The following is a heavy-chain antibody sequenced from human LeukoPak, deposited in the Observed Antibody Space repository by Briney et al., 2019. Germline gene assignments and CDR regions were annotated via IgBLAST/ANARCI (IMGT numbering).Heavy chain of an antibody. CDR3: ARDLDVRGDSYYFDY. J-gene: IGHJ4*02. V-gene: IGHV3-48*04. CDR1: GLTFGSYA. CDR2: ISSSSSTI. Sequence: GGSLRLSCAASGLTFGSYAMNWVRQAPGKGLEWVSYISSSSSTIYYADSVKGRFTISRDNAKNSLYLQMNSLRAEDTAVYYCARDLDVRGDSYYFDYWGQGTLVTVSS. D-gene: IGHD3-10*02.